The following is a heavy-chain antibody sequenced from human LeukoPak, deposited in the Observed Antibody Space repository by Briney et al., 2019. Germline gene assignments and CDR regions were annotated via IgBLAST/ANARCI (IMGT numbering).Heavy chain of an antibody. CDR2: IYYSGST. J-gene: IGHJ4*02. CDR3: ARESGIAVAGLIDY. Sequence: SETLTLTCTVSGGSISSYYWSWIRQPPGKGLEWIGYIYYSGSTNYNPSLKSRVTISVDTSKNQFSLKLSSVTAADTAVYYCARESGIAVAGLIDYWGQGTLVTVSS. D-gene: IGHD6-19*01. CDR1: GGSISSYY. V-gene: IGHV4-59*01.